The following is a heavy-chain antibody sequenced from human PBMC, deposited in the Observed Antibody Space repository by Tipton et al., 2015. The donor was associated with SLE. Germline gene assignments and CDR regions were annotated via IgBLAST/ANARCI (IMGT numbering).Heavy chain of an antibody. D-gene: IGHD2-2*01. CDR2: IWYDGSNK. Sequence: RSLRLSCAASGFTFSSYGMHWVRQAPGKGLEWVAVIWYDGSNKYYADSVKGRFTISRDNSKNTLYLQMNSLRAEDTAVYYCARDRDRFCSSTSCQSFDYWGQGTLVTVSS. CDR3: ARDRDRFCSSTSCQSFDY. CDR1: GFTFSSYG. V-gene: IGHV3-33*01. J-gene: IGHJ4*02.